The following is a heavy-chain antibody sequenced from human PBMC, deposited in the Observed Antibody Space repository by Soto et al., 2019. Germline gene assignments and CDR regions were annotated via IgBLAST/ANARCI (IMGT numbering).Heavy chain of an antibody. CDR3: ARLGYYYQSLDR. J-gene: IGHJ5*01. CDR2: IHYNGNT. D-gene: IGHD3-22*01. Sequence: SETLSLTCTVSGDSISAYSWSWVRQPPGKGLEWIGNIHYNGNTKYNPSLKSRVTMSLDTSKNQFSLRLTSVTAADTAVYYCARLGYYYQSLDRWGAGTLVTVSP. CDR1: GDSISAYS. V-gene: IGHV4-59*08.